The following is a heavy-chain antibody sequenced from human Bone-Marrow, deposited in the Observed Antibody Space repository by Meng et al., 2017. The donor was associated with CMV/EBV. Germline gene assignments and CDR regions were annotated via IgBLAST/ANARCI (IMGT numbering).Heavy chain of an antibody. Sequence: SVKVSCKTSGYSFTDNYLLWVRQAPGQGLEWMGWINPNLGSTKYAQMFQGRVTLTRDASISTAYMQLTSLTSDDTAVYYCARGGVGLVVTFPNWGQGTLVTVSS. CDR2: INPNLGST. J-gene: IGHJ4*02. CDR3: ARGGVGLVVTFPN. V-gene: IGHV1-2*02. CDR1: GYSFTDNY. D-gene: IGHD3-22*01.